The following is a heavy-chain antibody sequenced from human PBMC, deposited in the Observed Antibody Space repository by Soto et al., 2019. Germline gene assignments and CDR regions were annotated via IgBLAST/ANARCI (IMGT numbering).Heavy chain of an antibody. CDR3: ARALSDADYGDYYYGMDV. Sequence: QVQLVQSGAEVKKPGSSVTVSCKASGGTFSSYAISWVRQAPGQGLEWMGGIIPIFGTANYAQKFQGRVTITADKSTSTAYMELSSLRSEYTAVYYCARALSDADYGDYYYGMDVWGQGTTVTVSS. D-gene: IGHD4-17*01. V-gene: IGHV1-69*06. CDR1: GGTFSSYA. J-gene: IGHJ6*02. CDR2: IIPIFGTA.